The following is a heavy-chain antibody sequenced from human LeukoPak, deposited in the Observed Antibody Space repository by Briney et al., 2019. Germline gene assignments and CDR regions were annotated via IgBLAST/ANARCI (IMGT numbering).Heavy chain of an antibody. D-gene: IGHD3-16*01. CDR3: ARLKLGAYFDL. V-gene: IGHV4-59*08. Sequence: PSETLSLTCTLSGGSTSSDYWSWIRQSPGKGLEWVGYVYNSGDTGKNPSLKSRVTILLDTSKNQCSLKLTSVSAADTAVYYCARLKLGAYFDLWGRGTLVTVSS. CDR2: VYNSGDT. CDR1: GGSTSSDY. J-gene: IGHJ2*01.